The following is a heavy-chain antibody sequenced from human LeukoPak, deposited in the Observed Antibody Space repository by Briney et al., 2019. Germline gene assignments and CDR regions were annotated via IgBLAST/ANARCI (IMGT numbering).Heavy chain of an antibody. CDR3: AAVTHPGWFDP. J-gene: IGHJ5*02. D-gene: IGHD2-21*02. Sequence: SVKVSCKASGGTFSSYAISWVRQAPGQGLEWMGRIIPIFGTANYAQKFQGRATITTDESTSTAYMELSSLRSEDTAVYYCAAVTHPGWFDPWGQGTLVTVSS. V-gene: IGHV1-69*05. CDR1: GGTFSSYA. CDR2: IIPIFGTA.